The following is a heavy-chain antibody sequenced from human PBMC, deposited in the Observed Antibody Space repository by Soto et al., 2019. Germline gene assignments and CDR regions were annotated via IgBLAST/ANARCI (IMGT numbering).Heavy chain of an antibody. J-gene: IGHJ5*02. V-gene: IGHV1-8*01. CDR3: ARERSAAGTGWFDP. CDR2: INPNSGNT. D-gene: IGHD6-13*01. Sequence: QVQLVQSGAEVKKPGASVKVSCKASGYTFTSYDINWVRQATGQGLEWMGWINPNSGNTGYAQKFQGRVTMTRNTSISTAYMELSSLRSEDTAVYYCARERSAAGTGWFDPWGQGTLVTVSS. CDR1: GYTFTSYD.